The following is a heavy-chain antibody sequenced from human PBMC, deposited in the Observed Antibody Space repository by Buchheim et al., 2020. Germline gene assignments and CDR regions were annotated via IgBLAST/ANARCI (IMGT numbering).Heavy chain of an antibody. CDR2: IWYDGSNK. CDR1: GFTFSSYG. D-gene: IGHD3-22*01. J-gene: IGHJ2*01. V-gene: IGHV3-33*01. CDR3: ARDHGSGYPSYFDL. Sequence: QVQLVESGGGVVQPGRSLRLSCAASGFTFSSYGMHWVRQAPGKGLEWVAVIWYDGSNKYYADPVKGRFTISRDNSKNTLYLQMNSLRAEDTAVYYCARDHGSGYPSYFDLWGRGTL.